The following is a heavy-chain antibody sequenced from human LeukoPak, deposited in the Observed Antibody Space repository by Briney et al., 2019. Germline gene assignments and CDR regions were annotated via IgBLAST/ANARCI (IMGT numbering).Heavy chain of an antibody. V-gene: IGHV3-21*05. CDR1: GFTFSSYN. CDR3: AGSYGDYGRPDY. CDR2: ISSTSSPI. J-gene: IGHJ4*02. D-gene: IGHD4-17*01. Sequence: GGSLRLSCAASGFTFSSYNMHWVRQAPGKGLEWVSYISSTSSPIYYADSVKGRFTISRDNAKNSLYLQMNSLRAEDTAVYYCAGSYGDYGRPDYWGQGTLVTVSS.